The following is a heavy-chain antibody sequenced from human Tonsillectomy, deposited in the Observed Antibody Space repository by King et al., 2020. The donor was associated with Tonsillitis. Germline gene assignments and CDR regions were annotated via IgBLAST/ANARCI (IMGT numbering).Heavy chain of an antibody. CDR1: GGTFISFG. D-gene: IGHD3-10*01. V-gene: IGHV1-69*09. CDR2: VIPVCDMV. Sequence: VQLVESGAETRRLGSSVKVSCRAAGGTFISFGISWVRQAPGQGLEWMGRVIPVCDMVPIAQQFQGRVTITVDKFRGTAYMELSSRRSDHTAVYYCAGDYARGDYYYFLGDWGEGTTVTVSS. CDR3: AGDYARGDYYYFLGD. J-gene: IGHJ6*02.